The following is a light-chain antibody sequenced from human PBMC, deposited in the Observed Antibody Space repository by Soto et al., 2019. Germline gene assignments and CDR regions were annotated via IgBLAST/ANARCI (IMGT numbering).Light chain of an antibody. J-gene: IGLJ1*01. CDR2: EVS. CDR1: SSDVGGYNY. Sequence: QSALTQPASVSGSPGQSITISCTGTSSDVGGYNYVSWHQQHPGKAPKLMIYEVSNRPSGVSNRFSGSKSGNTASLTISGLQAEDEADYYCSSYTSSSPYVFGTGTKLTVL. CDR3: SSYTSSSPYV. V-gene: IGLV2-14*01.